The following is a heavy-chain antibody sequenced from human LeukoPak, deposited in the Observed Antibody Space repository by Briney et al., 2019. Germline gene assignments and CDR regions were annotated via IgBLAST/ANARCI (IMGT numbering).Heavy chain of an antibody. D-gene: IGHD3-10*01. CDR1: GGTFSSYA. Sequence: SVKVSCKASGGTFSSYAISWVRQAPGQGLEWMGGIIPIFGTANYAQKFQGRVTITADESTSAAYMELSSLRSEDTAVYYCARLTYYYGSGKVGYYFDYWGQGTLVTVSS. CDR2: IIPIFGTA. J-gene: IGHJ4*02. V-gene: IGHV1-69*13. CDR3: ARLTYYYGSGKVGYYFDY.